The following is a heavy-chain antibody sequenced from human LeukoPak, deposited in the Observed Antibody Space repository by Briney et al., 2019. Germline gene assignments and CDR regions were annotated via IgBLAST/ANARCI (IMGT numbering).Heavy chain of an antibody. Sequence: GGSLRLSCAASGFTFSSYAMSWVRQAPGKGLEGVSAISGSGGSTYYADSVKGRFTISRDNSKNTLYLQMNSLRAEDTAVYYCAKARYGSGSYYIFDYWGQGTLVTVSS. CDR2: ISGSGGST. V-gene: IGHV3-23*01. D-gene: IGHD3-10*01. CDR3: AKARYGSGSYYIFDY. CDR1: GFTFSSYA. J-gene: IGHJ4*02.